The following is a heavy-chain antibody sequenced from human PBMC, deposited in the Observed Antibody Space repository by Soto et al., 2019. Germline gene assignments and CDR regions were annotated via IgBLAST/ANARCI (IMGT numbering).Heavy chain of an antibody. CDR1: GLTFSSFW. J-gene: IGHJ4*02. D-gene: IGHD3-3*01. CDR2: IKQDGSEK. Sequence: GGSLRLSFAASGLTFSSFWMSWVSQDPGRGLEWVANIKQDGSEKYYVDSVKSRFTISRDSAKNSLYLQMNSLRVEDTAVYYCSRDFYRTFDYGGQATLVTVSS. CDR3: SRDFYRTFDY. V-gene: IGHV3-7*03.